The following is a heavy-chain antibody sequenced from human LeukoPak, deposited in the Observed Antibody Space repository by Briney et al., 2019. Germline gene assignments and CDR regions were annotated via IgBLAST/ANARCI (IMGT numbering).Heavy chain of an antibody. J-gene: IGHJ5*02. CDR3: AREGLWFGESRNWFDP. D-gene: IGHD3-10*01. CDR2: IYYSGST. Sequence: SETLSLTCTVSGGSISSYYWSWIRQPPGKGLEWIGYIYYSGSTNYNPSLKSRGTISVDTSKNQFSLKLSSVTAAGTAVYYCAREGLWFGESRNWFDPWGQGTLVTVSS. CDR1: GGSISSYY. V-gene: IGHV4-59*01.